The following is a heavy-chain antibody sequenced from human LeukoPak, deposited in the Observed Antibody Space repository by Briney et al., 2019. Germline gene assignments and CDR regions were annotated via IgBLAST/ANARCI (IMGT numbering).Heavy chain of an antibody. V-gene: IGHV4-59*08. CDR1: AGSISGYY. CDR3: ARHGSDWSFDY. D-gene: IGHD6-19*01. CDR2: ITYSGSA. J-gene: IGHJ4*02. Sequence: PSETLSLTCTVSAGSISGYYWSWIRQPPGQGLEWFGFITYSGSANYNPALKSRLSISLDTSKNQFSLNLYSLTAADTAVYYCARHGSDWSFDYWGQGTLITVSS.